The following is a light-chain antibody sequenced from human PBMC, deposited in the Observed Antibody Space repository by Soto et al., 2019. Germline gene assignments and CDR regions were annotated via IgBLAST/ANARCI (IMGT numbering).Light chain of an antibody. Sequence: QSVRSQPASVSVSPGQSITISCAGTNRDVGGYNYVSWYQQYPGKAPKLIIYEVTYRPSGVSNRFSGSKSGNTASLTISGLQAEDEADYYCSSCSSSSALDVIFGGGTKVTVL. CDR2: EVT. J-gene: IGLJ2*01. CDR1: NRDVGGYNY. V-gene: IGLV2-14*01. CDR3: SSCSSSSALDVI.